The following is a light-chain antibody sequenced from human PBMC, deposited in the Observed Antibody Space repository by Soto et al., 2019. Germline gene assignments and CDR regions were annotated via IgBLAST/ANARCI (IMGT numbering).Light chain of an antibody. CDR2: DVT. J-gene: IGLJ2*01. V-gene: IGLV2-14*01. CDR3: SSYTNIYTRI. Sequence: QSALTQPASVSGSPGQSITISCTGTSGDVGAYDHVSWYQQHPGKAPKLMIYDVTNWPSGISNRFSGSKSGNTASLTISGLQAEDEADYYCSSYTNIYTRIFGGGTKLTVL. CDR1: SGDVGAYDH.